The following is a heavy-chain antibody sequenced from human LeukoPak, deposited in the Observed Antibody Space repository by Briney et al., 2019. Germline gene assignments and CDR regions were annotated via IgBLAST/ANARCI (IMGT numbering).Heavy chain of an antibody. CDR1: GFTFSSYA. V-gene: IGHV3-30*04. CDR3: ARPFIAAAGIPDY. Sequence: GGSLRLSCAASGFTFSSYAMLWVRQAPGKGLEWVAVISYDGSNKYYADSVKGRFTISRDNSKNTLYLQMNSLRAEDTAVYYCARPFIAAAGIPDYWGQGTLVTVSS. D-gene: IGHD6-13*01. CDR2: ISYDGSNK. J-gene: IGHJ4*02.